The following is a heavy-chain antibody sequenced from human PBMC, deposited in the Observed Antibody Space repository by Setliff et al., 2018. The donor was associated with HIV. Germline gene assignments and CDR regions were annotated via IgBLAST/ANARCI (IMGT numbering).Heavy chain of an antibody. CDR3: ARDGRLERGRSYAFDI. CDR2: IYNSAST. CDR1: GDSISTDY. V-gene: IGHV4-4*09. Sequence: SETLSLTCTVSGDSISTDYWTWIRQPPGKGLEWIGYIYNSASTSYNPSLKSRVTISVDTSKDQFSLKLSSVTAADTAVYYCARDGRLERGRSYAFDIWGQGTMVTVSS. D-gene: IGHD1-1*01. J-gene: IGHJ3*02.